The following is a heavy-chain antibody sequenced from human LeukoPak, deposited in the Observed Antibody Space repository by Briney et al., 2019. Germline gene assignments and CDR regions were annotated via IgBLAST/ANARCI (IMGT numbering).Heavy chain of an antibody. V-gene: IGHV3-11*04. J-gene: IGHJ4*02. CDR1: GFTFSDYY. CDR2: ISSSGSTI. Sequence: GGSLRLSCAASGFTFSDYYMSWIRQAPGKGLEWVSYISSSGSTIYYADSVKGRFTIPRDNAKNSLYLQMNSLRAEDTAVYYCARSLEAGYSSSWYWGYWGQGTLVTVSS. D-gene: IGHD6-13*01. CDR3: ARSLEAGYSSSWYWGY.